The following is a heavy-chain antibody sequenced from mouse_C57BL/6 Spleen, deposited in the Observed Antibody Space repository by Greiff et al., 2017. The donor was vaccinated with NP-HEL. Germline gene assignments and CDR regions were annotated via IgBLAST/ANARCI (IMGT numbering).Heavy chain of an antibody. V-gene: IGHV1-72*01. J-gene: IGHJ1*03. CDR2: IDPKSGGT. D-gene: IGHD1-1*01. Sequence: VQLQQPGAELVKPGASVKLSCKASGYTFTSYWMHWVKQRPGRGREWVGRIDPKSGGTKYNEKFTSKATLTVDTPSSAAYIQVSSLTTEDSAVYYAARASSYDYGSSYWYFDFWGTGTTVTVSS. CDR3: ARASSYDYGSSYWYFDF. CDR1: GYTFTSYW.